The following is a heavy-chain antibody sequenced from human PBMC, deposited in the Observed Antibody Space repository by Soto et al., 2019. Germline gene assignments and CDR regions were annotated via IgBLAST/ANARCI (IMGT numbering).Heavy chain of an antibody. CDR1: GGSISSYY. CDR2: IYYSGST. J-gene: IGHJ4*02. D-gene: IGHD7-27*01. Sequence: SETLSLTCTVSGGSISSYYWSWIRQPPGKGLEWIGYIYYSGSTNYNPSLKSRVTISVDTSKNQFSLKLSSVTAADTAVYYCARGLSGDKIDYWGQGIQVTVSS. CDR3: ARGLSGDKIDY. V-gene: IGHV4-59*01.